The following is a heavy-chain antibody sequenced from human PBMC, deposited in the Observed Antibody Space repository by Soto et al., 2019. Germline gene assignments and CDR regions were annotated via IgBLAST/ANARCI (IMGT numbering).Heavy chain of an antibody. CDR3: TRHAVQYCGGDCYLLPYFDL. V-gene: IGHV3-73*02. Sequence: EVQLVESGGGLVQPGGSLKLSCAASGFTFSGSAVHWVRQASGKGLEWVGRIRSKANNYATVYAASVKGRFTISRDDSKNPEYQQMNSLKTEDTAVYYCTRHAVQYCGGDCYLLPYFDLWGRGTLVTVSS. CDR2: IRSKANNYAT. D-gene: IGHD2-21*02. J-gene: IGHJ2*01. CDR1: GFTFSGSA.